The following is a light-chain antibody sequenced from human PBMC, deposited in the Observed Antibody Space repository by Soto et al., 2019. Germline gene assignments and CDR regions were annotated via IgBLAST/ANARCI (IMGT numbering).Light chain of an antibody. CDR1: QYIHTS. Sequence: RASQYIHTSLAWCQHSPGQAPRLLIYQTSPRPAGIPARFSASGTGTDFTLTISDLQPEDFASYYCHLRQSLPRPFCQGTK. CDR2: QTS. V-gene: IGKV3-11*01. J-gene: IGKJ1*01. CDR3: HLRQSLPRP.